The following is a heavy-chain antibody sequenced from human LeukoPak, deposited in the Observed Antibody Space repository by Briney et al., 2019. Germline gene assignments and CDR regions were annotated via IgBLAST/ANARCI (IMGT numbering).Heavy chain of an antibody. Sequence: GGSLRLSCAASGFTFSSYWMNWVRQAPGKGLVWVSRIASDGSSTTYADSVKGRFSISRDNAKNTLYLQMNSLRAEDTAVYYCARAAEDWLLLLRFDPWGQGTLVTVSS. D-gene: IGHD3/OR15-3a*01. CDR3: ARAAEDWLLLLRFDP. CDR2: IASDGSST. CDR1: GFTFSSYW. V-gene: IGHV3-74*01. J-gene: IGHJ5*02.